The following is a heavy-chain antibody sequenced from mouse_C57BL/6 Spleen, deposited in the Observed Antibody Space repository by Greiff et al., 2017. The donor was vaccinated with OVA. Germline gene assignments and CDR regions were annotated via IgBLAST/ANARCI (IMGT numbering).Heavy chain of an antibody. CDR3: ARSPLLLRRNYFDY. CDR2: INPSTGGT. D-gene: IGHD1-1*01. Sequence: EVQLQQSGPELVKPGASVKISCKASGYSFTGYYMNWVKRSPEKSLEWIGEINPSTGGTTYNQKFKAKATLTVDKSSSTAYMQLKSLTSEDSAVYYCARSPLLLRRNYFDYWGQGTTLTVSS. CDR1: GYSFTGYY. J-gene: IGHJ2*01. V-gene: IGHV1-42*01.